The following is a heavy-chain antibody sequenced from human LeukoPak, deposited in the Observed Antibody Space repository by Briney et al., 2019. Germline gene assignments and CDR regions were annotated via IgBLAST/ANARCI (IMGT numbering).Heavy chain of an antibody. CDR1: GGSFSGYY. J-gene: IGHJ4*02. CDR2: INHSGST. Sequence: SETLSLTCAVYGGSFSGYYWSWIRQPPGKGLEWIGEINHSGSTNYNPSLKSRVTISVDTSKNQFSLKLSSVTAADTAVYYCARGRRWAVAGSFDYWGQGTLVTVSS. V-gene: IGHV4-34*01. CDR3: ARGRRWAVAGSFDY. D-gene: IGHD6-19*01.